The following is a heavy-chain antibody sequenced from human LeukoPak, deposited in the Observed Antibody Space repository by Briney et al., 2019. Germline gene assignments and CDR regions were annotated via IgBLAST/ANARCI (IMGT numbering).Heavy chain of an antibody. V-gene: IGHV3-11*04. Sequence: GGSLRLSCAASGFTFSDYYMSWIRQAPGKGLEWVSYISSSGSTIYYADSVKGRFTTSRDNAKNSLYLQMNSLRAEDTAVYYCARVLLSIAARATNYYYYYYMDVWGKGTTVTVSS. J-gene: IGHJ6*03. D-gene: IGHD6-6*01. CDR3: ARVLLSIAARATNYYYYYYMDV. CDR2: ISSSGSTI. CDR1: GFTFSDYY.